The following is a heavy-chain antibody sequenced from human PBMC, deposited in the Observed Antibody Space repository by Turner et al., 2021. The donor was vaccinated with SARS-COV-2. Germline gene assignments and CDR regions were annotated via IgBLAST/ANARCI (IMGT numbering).Heavy chain of an antibody. Sequence: EVPLLASGGGLVPPGGSLRLSCAASGFTFSSYAMSWVRQAPGKGLEWVSAISGSGGSTYYADSVKGRFTISRDNSKNTLYLQMNSLRAEDTAVYYCAKADRVMIVVVITLFDYWGQGTLVTVSS. V-gene: IGHV3-23*01. D-gene: IGHD3-22*01. CDR2: ISGSGGST. J-gene: IGHJ4*02. CDR3: AKADRVMIVVVITLFDY. CDR1: GFTFSSYA.